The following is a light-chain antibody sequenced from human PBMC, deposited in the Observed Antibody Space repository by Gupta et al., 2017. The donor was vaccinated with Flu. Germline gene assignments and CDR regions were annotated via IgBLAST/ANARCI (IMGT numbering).Light chain of an antibody. CDR1: TLGEKY. CDR3: PAWESSRWV. Sequence: SPGQTASIHSSGNTLGEKYASWFQQMPGPSPGRGSYQDTKPPSGIPERFSGANFGKTVSMNIRGTQAMDEAAYSCPAWESSRWVVGGGTKLTVL. V-gene: IGLV3-1*01. J-gene: IGLJ3*02. CDR2: QDT.